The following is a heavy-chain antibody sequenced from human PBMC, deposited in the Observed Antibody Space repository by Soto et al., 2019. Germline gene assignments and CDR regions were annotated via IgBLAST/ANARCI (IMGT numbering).Heavy chain of an antibody. V-gene: IGHV3-7*01. CDR1: GFTFSSYW. CDR3: ARELIVGPAEYFQH. D-gene: IGHD1-26*01. CDR2: INQDGSEK. J-gene: IGHJ1*01. Sequence: GGSLRLSCAVSGFTFSSYWMSWVRQTPGKGLEWVANINQDGSEKYYVDSVKGRFTISRDNAKNSLYPQMNSLRAEDTAVYYCARELIVGPAEYFQHWGQGTLVTVYS.